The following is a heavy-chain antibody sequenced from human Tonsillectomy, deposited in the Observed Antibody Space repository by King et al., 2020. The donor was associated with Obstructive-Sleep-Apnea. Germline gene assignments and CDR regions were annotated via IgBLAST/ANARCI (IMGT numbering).Heavy chain of an antibody. D-gene: IGHD5-12*01. Sequence: VQLVESGGVVVQPGGSLRLSCAASGFTFDDYAMHWFRQAPGKGLEWVSLISWDGGSTYYADSVKGRFIISRDNSKNSLYLQMNSLRSEDTALYYCAKDVDIAGYNGMDVWGQGTTVTVSS. V-gene: IGHV3-43D*03. CDR3: AKDVDIAGYNGMDV. J-gene: IGHJ6*02. CDR2: ISWDGGST. CDR1: GFTFDDYA.